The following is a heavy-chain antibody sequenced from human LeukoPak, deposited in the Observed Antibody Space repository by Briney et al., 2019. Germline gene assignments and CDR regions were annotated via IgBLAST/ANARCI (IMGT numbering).Heavy chain of an antibody. V-gene: IGHV3-21*01. CDR2: ISSTSDYI. Sequence: GGSLRLSCAASGFIFSRSNMNWVRQAPGKGLEWVSSISSTSDYIYYADSVKGRFTISRDNAKNSLYLQMISLGPEDTAVYYCARADYDFWSGYYSYYMDVWGKGTTVTVSS. J-gene: IGHJ6*03. D-gene: IGHD3-3*01. CDR1: GFIFSRSN. CDR3: ARADYDFWSGYYSYYMDV.